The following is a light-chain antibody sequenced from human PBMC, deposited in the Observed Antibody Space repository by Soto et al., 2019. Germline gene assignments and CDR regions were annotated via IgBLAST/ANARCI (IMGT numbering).Light chain of an antibody. V-gene: IGLV1-40*01. Sequence: QSVLTQPPSVFGAPGQRVTISCTGSSSNIGAGYDVHWYQQLPGTAPTLLISGNSNRPSGVPDRVSGSKSGTSASLAITVLQAEDEADYYCQSYDSSLSGYVFGTGTKLTVL. CDR3: QSYDSSLSGYV. CDR2: GNS. CDR1: SSNIGAGYD. J-gene: IGLJ1*01.